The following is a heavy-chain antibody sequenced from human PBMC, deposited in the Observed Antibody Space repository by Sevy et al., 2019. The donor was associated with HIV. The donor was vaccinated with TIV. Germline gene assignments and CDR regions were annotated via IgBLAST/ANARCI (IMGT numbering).Heavy chain of an antibody. V-gene: IGHV3-7*01. CDR2: IRPDGSDK. Sequence: GGSLRLSCAASGFTFSPYWMTWVRQAPGKGLEWVANIRPDGSDKYYVDSVKGRFTISRDKAKNSLYLQMKSLRADDTAMYYCARGVGLDCWGQGALVTVSS. CDR3: ARGVGLDC. J-gene: IGHJ4*02. D-gene: IGHD1-26*01. CDR1: GFTFSPYW.